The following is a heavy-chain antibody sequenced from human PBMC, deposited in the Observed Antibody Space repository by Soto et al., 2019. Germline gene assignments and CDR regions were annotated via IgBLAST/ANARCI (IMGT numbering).Heavy chain of an antibody. CDR2: IIPIFGTA. D-gene: IGHD6-13*01. V-gene: IGHV1-69*01. Sequence: KASGGTFSSYAISWVRQAPGQGLEWMGGIIPIFGTANYAQKFQGRVTITADESTSTAYMELSSLRSEDTAVYYCARRSAAAGVDYYYGMDVWGQGTTVTVSS. J-gene: IGHJ6*02. CDR3: ARRSAAAGVDYYYGMDV. CDR1: GGTFSSYA.